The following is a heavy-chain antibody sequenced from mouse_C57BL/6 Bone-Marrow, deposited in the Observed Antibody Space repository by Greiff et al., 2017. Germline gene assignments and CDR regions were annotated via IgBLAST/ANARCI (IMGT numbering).Heavy chain of an antibody. J-gene: IGHJ1*03. CDR3: AELEFDGRSGGWYFDV. Sequence: QVQLKQSGPELVKPGASVKLSCKASGYTFTSYDINWVKQRPGQGLEWIGWIYPRDGSTKYNEKFKGKATLTVDTSSSTAYMELHSLTSEDSAVYFCAELEFDGRSGGWYFDVWGTGTTVTVSS. V-gene: IGHV1-85*01. CDR2: IYPRDGST. D-gene: IGHD1-1*01. CDR1: GYTFTSYD.